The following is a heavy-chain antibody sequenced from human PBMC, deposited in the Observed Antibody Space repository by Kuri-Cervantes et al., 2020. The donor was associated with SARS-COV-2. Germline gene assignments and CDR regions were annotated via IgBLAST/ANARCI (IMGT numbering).Heavy chain of an antibody. Sequence: SVKVSCKASGYTFTSYAISWVRQAPGQGLEWMGRIIPILGTANYAQKFQGRVTITADKSTSTAYMELSSLRSEDTAVYYCARDGDYSNYGMYYFDYWGQGTLVTVSS. CDR1: GYTFTSYA. D-gene: IGHD4-11*01. CDR2: IIPILGTA. V-gene: IGHV1-69*04. CDR3: ARDGDYSNYGMYYFDY. J-gene: IGHJ4*02.